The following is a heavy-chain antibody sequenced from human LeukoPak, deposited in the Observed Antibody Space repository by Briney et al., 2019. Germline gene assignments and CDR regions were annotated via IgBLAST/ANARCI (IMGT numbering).Heavy chain of an antibody. CDR2: IYYSGST. D-gene: IGHD6-6*01. Sequence: PSETLSLTCTVSGGSISSSSYYWGWIRQPPGKGLEWIGSIYYSGSTYYNPSLKSRATISVDTSKNQFSLKLSSVTAADTAVYYCARRIAARPGYYYGMDVWGQGTTVTVSS. CDR1: GGSISSSSYY. CDR3: ARRIAARPGYYYGMDV. J-gene: IGHJ6*02. V-gene: IGHV4-39*01.